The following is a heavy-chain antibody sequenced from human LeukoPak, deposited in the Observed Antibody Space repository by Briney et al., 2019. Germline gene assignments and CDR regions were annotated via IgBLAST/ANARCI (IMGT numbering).Heavy chain of an antibody. CDR3: ARGGDGYNLDYYYYMDV. V-gene: IGHV1-18*01. D-gene: IGHD5-24*01. Sequence: ASVKVSCKASGYTFTSYGISWVRQAPGQGLEWMGWISAYNGNTNYAQKFQGRVTITADESTSTAYMELSSLRSEDTAVYYCARGGDGYNLDYYYYMDVWGKGTTVTISS. CDR2: ISAYNGNT. CDR1: GYTFTSYG. J-gene: IGHJ6*03.